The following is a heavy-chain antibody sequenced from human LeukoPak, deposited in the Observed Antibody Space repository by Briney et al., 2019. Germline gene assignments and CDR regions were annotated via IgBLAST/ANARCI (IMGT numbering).Heavy chain of an antibody. Sequence: ASVKVSCTVSGYTLTELSMHWVRQAPGKGLEWMGGFDPEDGETIYAQKFQGRVTMTEDTSTDTAYMELSSLRSEDTAVYYCATSGDIVVVPAAIDYHYGMDVWGQGTTVTVSS. V-gene: IGHV1-24*01. CDR2: FDPEDGET. J-gene: IGHJ6*02. CDR3: ATSGDIVVVPAAIDYHYGMDV. CDR1: GYTLTELS. D-gene: IGHD2-2*02.